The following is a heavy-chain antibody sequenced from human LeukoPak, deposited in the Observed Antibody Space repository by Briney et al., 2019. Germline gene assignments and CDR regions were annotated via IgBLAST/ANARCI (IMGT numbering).Heavy chain of an antibody. CDR1: GYTFTGYY. V-gene: IGHV1-2*02. CDR3: ARAEDIVVVPAAIY. Sequence: ASVKVSCKASGYTFTGYYMHWVRQAPGQGLERMGWINPNSGGTNYAQKFQGRVTMTRDTSISTAYMELSRLRSDDTAVYYCARAEDIVVVPAAIYWGQGTLVTVSS. J-gene: IGHJ4*02. CDR2: INPNSGGT. D-gene: IGHD2-2*01.